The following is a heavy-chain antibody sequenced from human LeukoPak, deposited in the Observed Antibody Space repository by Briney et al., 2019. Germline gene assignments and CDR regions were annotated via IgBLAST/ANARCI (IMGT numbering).Heavy chain of an antibody. CDR2: INPNSGGT. CDR1: GYTFTGYY. V-gene: IGHV1-2*02. D-gene: IGHD2-8*01. J-gene: IGHJ5*02. CDR3: ARDKGYCTNGVCLGSNWFDP. Sequence: ASVKVSCKASGYTFTGYYMHWVRQAPGQGLEWMGWINPNSGGTNYAQKFHGRVTMTRDTSISTAYMELSRLRSDDTAVYYCARDKGYCTNGVCLGSNWFDPWGQGTLVTVSS.